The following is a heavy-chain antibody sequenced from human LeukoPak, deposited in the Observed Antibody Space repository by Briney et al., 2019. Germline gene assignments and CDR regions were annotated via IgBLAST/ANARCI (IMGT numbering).Heavy chain of an antibody. CDR1: GFTFSNYD. CDR3: AKGLWITGTTSFGY. D-gene: IGHD1-20*01. CDR2: IRYDGTNK. J-gene: IGHJ4*02. V-gene: IGHV3-30*02. Sequence: QPGGSLRLSCAASGFTFSNYDMHWVRQAPGKGLEWVAFIRYDGTNKYYVDSVKGRFTISRDNSKNALYLQMSSLRAEDTAVYYCAKGLWITGTTSFGYWGQGTLVTVSS.